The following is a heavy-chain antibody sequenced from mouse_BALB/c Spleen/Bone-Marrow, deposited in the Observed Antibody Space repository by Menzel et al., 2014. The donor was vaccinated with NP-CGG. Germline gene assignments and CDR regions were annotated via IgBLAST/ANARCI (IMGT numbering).Heavy chain of an antibody. CDR3: AISGRTMITARDAMDY. D-gene: IGHD2-4*01. CDR2: IDPYDSET. CDR1: GYTFTSYW. J-gene: IGHJ4*01. Sequence: QVQLQQPGAELVRPGASVKLSCKASGYTFTSYWMNWVKQRPEQGLEWIGRIDPYDSETHYNQKFKDKAILTVDKSSSTAYMQRSSLTSEDSAGNFSAISGRTMITARDAMDYWAQATTVPVSS. V-gene: IGHV1-74*01.